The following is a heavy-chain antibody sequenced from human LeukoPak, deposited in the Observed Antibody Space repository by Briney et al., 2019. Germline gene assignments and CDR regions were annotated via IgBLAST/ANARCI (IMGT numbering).Heavy chain of an antibody. J-gene: IGHJ4*02. CDR3: ATDRGYGYFGY. CDR1: GGSISSYY. CDR2: IYYSGST. Sequence: SETLSLTCTVSGGSISSYYWSWIRQPPGKGLEWIGYIYYSGSTKYNPSLKSRVSISIDTSKNQFSLKLTSVTAADTAVYYCATDRGYGYFGYWGQGTLVTVSS. D-gene: IGHD5-18*01. V-gene: IGHV4-59*01.